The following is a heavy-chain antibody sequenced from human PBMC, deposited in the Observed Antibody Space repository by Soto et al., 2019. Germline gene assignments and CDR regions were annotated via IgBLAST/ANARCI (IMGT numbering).Heavy chain of an antibody. Sequence: QVQLVQSGAEVKKPGSSVKVSCKASGGTFSSYTISWVRQAPGQGLEWMGRIIPILGIANYAQKLQGRVTITADKXXSXAXXELSSLRSEDTAVYYCARVGIEYDSSGYYYGDFDYWGQGTLVTVSS. D-gene: IGHD3-22*01. CDR3: ARVGIEYDSSGYYYGDFDY. V-gene: IGHV1-69*02. J-gene: IGHJ4*02. CDR2: IIPILGIA. CDR1: GGTFSSYT.